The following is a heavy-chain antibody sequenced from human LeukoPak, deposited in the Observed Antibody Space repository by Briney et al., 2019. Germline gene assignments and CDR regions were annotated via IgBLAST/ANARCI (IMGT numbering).Heavy chain of an antibody. V-gene: IGHV4-39*07. Sequence: PSETLSLTCTVSGGSISSSSYYWGWIRQPPGKGLEWIGSIYYSGSTYYNPSLKSRVTISVDTSKNQFSLKLSSVTAADTAVYYCASSSGWYPGFDYWGQGTLVTVSS. CDR1: GGSISSSSYY. D-gene: IGHD6-19*01. J-gene: IGHJ4*02. CDR3: ASSSGWYPGFDY. CDR2: IYYSGST.